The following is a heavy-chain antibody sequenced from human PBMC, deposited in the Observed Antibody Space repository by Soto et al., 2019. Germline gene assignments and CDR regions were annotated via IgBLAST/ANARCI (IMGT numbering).Heavy chain of an antibody. D-gene: IGHD1-1*01. CDR3: ARGRNGDY. V-gene: IGHV1-18*01. CDR1: GYAFTTYG. J-gene: IGHJ4*02. Sequence: QVHLVQSGAEVKKPGASVKVSCKGSGYAFTTYGITWVRQAPGQGLEWMGWISAHNGNTNYAQKLQGRVTVTRDTSTSTAYMELRSLRSDDTAVYYCARGRNGDYWGQGALVTVSS. CDR2: ISAHNGNT.